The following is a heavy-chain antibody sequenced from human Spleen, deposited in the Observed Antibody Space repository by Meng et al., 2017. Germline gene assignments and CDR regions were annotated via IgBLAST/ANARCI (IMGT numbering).Heavy chain of an antibody. CDR1: GGSISSGTYY. Sequence: QVQLQESGPGLVKPSETLSLTCTVSGGSISSGTYYWGWIRQPPGKGLEWIGYIYYSGSTYYNPSLKSRLTISVDTSKNQFSLKLSSVTAADTAVYYCAKTNYGDYNWFDPWGQGTLVTVSS. J-gene: IGHJ5*02. D-gene: IGHD4-17*01. CDR3: AKTNYGDYNWFDP. V-gene: IGHV4-30-4*08. CDR2: IYYSGST.